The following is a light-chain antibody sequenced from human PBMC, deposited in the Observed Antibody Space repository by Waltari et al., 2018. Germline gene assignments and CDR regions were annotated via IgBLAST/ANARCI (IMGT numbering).Light chain of an antibody. CDR1: SNDVGAYNY. CDR2: DVS. V-gene: IGLV2-11*01. Sequence: SVSGSPGQSVTISCTGTSNDVGAYNYVSWHQQHPGKAPKLMIYDVSKRPSGVPDRFSASKSGNTASLTSSGLQAEDEADYYCCSYTGTYTHWVFGGGTKLTVL. J-gene: IGLJ3*02. CDR3: CSYTGTYTHWV.